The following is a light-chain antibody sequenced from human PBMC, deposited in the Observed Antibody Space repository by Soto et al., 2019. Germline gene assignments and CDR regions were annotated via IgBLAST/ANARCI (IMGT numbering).Light chain of an antibody. CDR1: QHVTTTY. Sequence: PGERATLSSTASQHVTTTYIAWYQQKFGQAPRLLIYGASTRATGTPDRFTGGGFGTDFTLTISRVEPEDFAVYYCQQYDSSFTFGGGTKVDI. CDR3: QQYDSSFT. CDR2: GAS. J-gene: IGKJ4*01. V-gene: IGKV3-20*01.